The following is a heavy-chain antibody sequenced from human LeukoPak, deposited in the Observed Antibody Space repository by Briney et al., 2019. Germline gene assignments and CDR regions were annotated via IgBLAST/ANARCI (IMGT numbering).Heavy chain of an antibody. Sequence: GESLKISCKGSGYSFTSYWIGWVRQMPGKGLEWMGIFYPGDSDTRYSPSFQGQVTISADKSISTAYLQWSSLKASDTAMYYCARGRGGYDKYNWFDPWGQGTLVTVSS. CDR1: GYSFTSYW. J-gene: IGHJ5*02. CDR3: ARGRGGYDKYNWFDP. CDR2: FYPGDSDT. D-gene: IGHD5-12*01. V-gene: IGHV5-51*01.